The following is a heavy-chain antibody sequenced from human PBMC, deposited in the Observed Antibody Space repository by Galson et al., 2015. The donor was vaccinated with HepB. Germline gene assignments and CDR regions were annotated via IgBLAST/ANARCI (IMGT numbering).Heavy chain of an antibody. CDR1: GVTFSTFG. CDR3: VKDRVPLVRSVGIDWFDP. D-gene: IGHD3-10*01. V-gene: IGHV3-64D*06. J-gene: IGHJ5*02. Sequence: SLRLSCAASGVTFSTFGMHWVRHAPGKGPEYVSGISSNGISTYYADSVKGRYTISRDNSRSTLFLHMNSLRVEDTAVFYCVKDRVPLVRSVGIDWFDPWGQGTLVTVSS. CDR2: ISSNGIST.